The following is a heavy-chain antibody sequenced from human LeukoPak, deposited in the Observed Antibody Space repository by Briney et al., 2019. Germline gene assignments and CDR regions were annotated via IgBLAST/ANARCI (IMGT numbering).Heavy chain of an antibody. Sequence: GESLKISCKGSGYSFTSYWIGWVRQMPGKGLEWMGIIYPGDSDTRYSPSFQGQVTISADKSISTAYLQWSSLKASDTAMYYCARHRGLGSCSSTSCYADAFDIWGQGTMVTVSS. V-gene: IGHV5-51*01. CDR3: ARHRGLGSCSSTSCYADAFDI. D-gene: IGHD2-2*01. CDR1: GYSFTSYW. CDR2: IYPGDSDT. J-gene: IGHJ3*02.